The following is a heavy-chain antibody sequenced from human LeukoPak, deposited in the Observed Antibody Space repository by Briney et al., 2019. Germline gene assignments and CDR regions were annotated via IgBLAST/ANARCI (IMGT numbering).Heavy chain of an antibody. CDR1: GGTLSSYA. J-gene: IGHJ3*02. CDR3: ARDVRNYYYDSSGYSWDAFDI. CDR2: IIPIFGTA. D-gene: IGHD3-22*01. Sequence: SVKVSCKASGGTLSSYAISWVRQAPGQGLEWMGRIIPIFGTANYAQKFQGRVTITTDESTTTAYMELSSLRSEDTAVYYCARDVRNYYYDSSGYSWDAFDIWGQGTMVTVSS. V-gene: IGHV1-69*05.